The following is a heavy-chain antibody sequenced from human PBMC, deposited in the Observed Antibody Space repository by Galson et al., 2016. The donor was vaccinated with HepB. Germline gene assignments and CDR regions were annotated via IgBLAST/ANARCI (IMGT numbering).Heavy chain of an antibody. Sequence: ETLSLTCTVSGGSVSSASHYWSWVRQPTGKGLEWIGYISDSESTNYNPFLKGRVTISLDRSKNQFSLRLNSVIAADTAVYYCAKDEGFYNGMDFWGQGTTVTVSS. J-gene: IGHJ6*02. CDR1: GGSVSSASHY. V-gene: IGHV4-61*01. CDR2: ISDSEST. D-gene: IGHD2-2*02. CDR3: AKDEGFYNGMDF.